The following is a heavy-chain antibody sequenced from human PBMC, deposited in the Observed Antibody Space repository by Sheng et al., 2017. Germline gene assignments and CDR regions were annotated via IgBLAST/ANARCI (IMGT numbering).Heavy chain of an antibody. Sequence: QVQLQESGPGLVKPSETLSLTCTVSGGSISSYYWSWIRQPPGKGLEWIGYIYYSGSTNYNPSLKSRVTISVDTSKNQFSLKLSSVTAADTAVYYCARGPIPTYSGYDRSFDYWARERWSPSP. D-gene: IGHD5-12*01. CDR1: GGSISSYY. J-gene: IGHJ4*02. V-gene: IGHV4-59*01. CDR2: IYYSGST. CDR3: ARGPIPTYSGYDRSFDY.